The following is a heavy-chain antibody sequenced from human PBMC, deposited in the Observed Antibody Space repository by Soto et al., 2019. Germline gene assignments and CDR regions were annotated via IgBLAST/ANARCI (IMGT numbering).Heavy chain of an antibody. Sequence: SETLSLTCAVYGGSFSGYYWSWIRQPPGKGLEWIGEINHSGSTNYNPSLKSRVTISVDTSKNQFSLKLSSVTAADTAVYYCARAYNWNSGRFDYWGQGTLVTVSS. D-gene: IGHD1-7*01. CDR3: ARAYNWNSGRFDY. CDR1: GGSFSGYY. V-gene: IGHV4-34*01. CDR2: INHSGST. J-gene: IGHJ4*02.